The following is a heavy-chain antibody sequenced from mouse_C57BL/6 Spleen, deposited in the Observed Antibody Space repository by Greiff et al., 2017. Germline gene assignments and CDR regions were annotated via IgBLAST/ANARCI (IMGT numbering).Heavy chain of an antibody. CDR1: GFTFSNYW. CDR2: IRLKSDNYAT. CDR3: TGESFDY. Sequence: VQLKESGGGLVQPGGSMKLSCVASGFTFSNYWMNWVRQSPEKGLEWVAQIRLKSDNYATHYAESVKGRFTISRDDSKSSVYLQMNNLRAEDTGIYYCTGESFDYWGQGTTLTVSS. J-gene: IGHJ2*01. V-gene: IGHV6-3*01.